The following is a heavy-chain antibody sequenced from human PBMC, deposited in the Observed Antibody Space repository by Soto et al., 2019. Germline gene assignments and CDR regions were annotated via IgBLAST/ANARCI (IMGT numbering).Heavy chain of an antibody. CDR2: MNPNSGNT. V-gene: IGHV1-8*01. CDR1: GYTLTSYD. CDR3: ARHWSQAGENYYYYGMDV. J-gene: IGHJ6*02. Sequence: ASVKVSCKASGYTLTSYDINWVRQATGQGLGWMGWMNPNSGNTGYAQKFQGRVTMTRNTSISTAYMELSSLRSEDTAVYYCARHWSQAGENYYYYGMDVWGQGTTVTVSS. D-gene: IGHD7-27*01.